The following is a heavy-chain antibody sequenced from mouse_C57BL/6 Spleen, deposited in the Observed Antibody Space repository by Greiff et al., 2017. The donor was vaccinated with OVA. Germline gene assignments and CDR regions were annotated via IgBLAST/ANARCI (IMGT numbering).Heavy chain of an antibody. D-gene: IGHD1-1*01. V-gene: IGHV1-69*01. CDR1: GYTFTSYW. Sequence: QVQLKQPGAELVMPGASVKLSCKASGYTFTSYWMHWVKQRPGQGLEWIGEIDPSDSYTNYNQKFKGKSTLTVDKSSSTAYMQLSSLTSEDSAFYYCARTLYYSGSSSYYFDYWGQGTTLTVSS. CDR2: IDPSDSYT. J-gene: IGHJ2*01. CDR3: ARTLYYSGSSSYYFDY.